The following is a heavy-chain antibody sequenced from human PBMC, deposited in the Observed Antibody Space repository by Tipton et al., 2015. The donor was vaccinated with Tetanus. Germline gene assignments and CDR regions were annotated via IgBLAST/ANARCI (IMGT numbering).Heavy chain of an antibody. D-gene: IGHD3-22*01. CDR1: GGSISSDAHY. CDR2: ISHSGTT. V-gene: IGHV4-30-4*01. CDR3: ARDRRDFAYDSRGFYSPLYYFDN. J-gene: IGHJ4*02. Sequence: TLSLTCTVSGGSISSDAHYWSWIRQAPGKGLEWLGYISHSGTTNYNPSLMSRVTISLDTARGQFSLKLTSVTAADAAVYFCARDRRDFAYDSRGFYSPLYYFDNWGQGLRVTVSS.